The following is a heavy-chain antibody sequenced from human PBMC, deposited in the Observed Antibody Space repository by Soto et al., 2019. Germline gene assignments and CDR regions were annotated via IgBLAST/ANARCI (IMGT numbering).Heavy chain of an antibody. D-gene: IGHD1-26*01. CDR2: IIPIFGTA. J-gene: IGHJ3*02. CDR1: GGTFSSYA. CDR3: ARGGYSIVGATTGAFDI. Sequence: GASVKVSCKASGGTFSSYAISWVRQAPGQGLEWMGGIIPIFGTANYAQKFQGRVTITADESTSTAYMELSSLRSEDTAVYYCARGGYSIVGATTGAFDIWGQGTMVTV. V-gene: IGHV1-69*13.